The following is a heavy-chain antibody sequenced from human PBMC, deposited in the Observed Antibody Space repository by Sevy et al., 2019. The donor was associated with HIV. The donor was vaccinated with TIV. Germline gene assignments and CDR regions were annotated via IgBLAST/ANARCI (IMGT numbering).Heavy chain of an antibody. Sequence: GGSLRLSCAASGFTFSSYATHWVRQAPGKGLEWVAVISYDGSNKYYADSVKGRFTISRDNSKNTLYLQMNSLRAEDTAVYYCARDKQVGAGPNDYWGQGTLVTVSS. D-gene: IGHD1-26*01. CDR2: ISYDGSNK. V-gene: IGHV3-30-3*01. CDR1: GFTFSSYA. CDR3: ARDKQVGAGPNDY. J-gene: IGHJ4*02.